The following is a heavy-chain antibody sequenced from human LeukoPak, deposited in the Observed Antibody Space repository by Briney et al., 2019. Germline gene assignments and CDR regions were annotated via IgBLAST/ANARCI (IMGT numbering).Heavy chain of an antibody. V-gene: IGHV4-39*01. CDR3: ARHRWMEVYGSGSYYVDY. CDR2: IYHSRST. J-gene: IGHJ4*02. Sequence: SETLSLTCTVSGGSISSSSDYWGWIRQPPGKGLEWIGSIYHSRSTYYNASLKSRATISADTSKNQSSLKLSSVTAADTAVYYCARHRWMEVYGSGSYYVDYWGQGTLVTVSS. D-gene: IGHD3-10*01. CDR1: GGSISSSSDY.